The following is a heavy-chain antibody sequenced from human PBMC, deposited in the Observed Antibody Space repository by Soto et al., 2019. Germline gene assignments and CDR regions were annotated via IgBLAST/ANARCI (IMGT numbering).Heavy chain of an antibody. J-gene: IGHJ6*02. D-gene: IGHD6-6*01. CDR1: GFTFSTYW. CDR3: ARGVPRVYGMDV. Sequence: GGSLRLSCAASGFTFSTYWMHWVRQTPGEGLVWVSRINGDETTVNYADSVEGRFTISRDNAKNTLYLQMSSLRADDTAVYYCARGVPRVYGMDVWGQGTTVTVSS. CDR2: INGDETTV. V-gene: IGHV3-74*01.